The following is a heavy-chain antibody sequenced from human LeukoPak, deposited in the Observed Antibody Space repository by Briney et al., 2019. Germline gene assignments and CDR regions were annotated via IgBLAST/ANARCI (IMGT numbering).Heavy chain of an antibody. V-gene: IGHV4-59*01. CDR1: GGSISINY. CDR3: ARVEVLAWRRGFGP. CDR2: ISYSGST. D-gene: IGHD1-14*01. Sequence: PSETLSLTCIVSGGSISINYWSWIRQPPGKGLEWIGYISYSGSTNYNPSLQSRVTISINTSKNQFSLNLSSVTAADTAVYFCARVEVLAWRRGFGPWGQGTLVTVSS. J-gene: IGHJ5*02.